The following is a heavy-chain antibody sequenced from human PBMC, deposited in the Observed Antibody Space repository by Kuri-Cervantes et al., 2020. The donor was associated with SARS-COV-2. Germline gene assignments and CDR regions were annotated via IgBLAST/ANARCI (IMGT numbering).Heavy chain of an antibody. J-gene: IGHJ2*01. CDR1: GYTFTSYG. CDR3: ARDTGGDYGYWYFDL. D-gene: IGHD4-17*01. CDR2: ISAYNGNT. Sequence: ASVKVSCKASGYTFTSYGISWVRQAPGQGLEWMGWISAYNGNTIYAQKLQGRVTMTTDTSTSTAYMELRSLRSDDTAVYYCARDTGGDYGYWYFDLWGRGTLVTVSS. V-gene: IGHV1-18*04.